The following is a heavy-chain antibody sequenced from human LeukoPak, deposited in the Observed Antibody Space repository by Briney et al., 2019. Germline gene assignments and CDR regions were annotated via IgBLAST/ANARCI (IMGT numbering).Heavy chain of an antibody. Sequence: ASVKVSCKASGYTFTSYGISWVRQAPGQGLEWMGWISAYNGNTNYAQKLQGRVTMTTDTSTSTAYMELRSLRSDDTAVYYCARDGEVAGTLCYYGMDVWGQGTTVTVSS. CDR3: ARDGEVAGTLCYYGMDV. J-gene: IGHJ6*02. V-gene: IGHV1-18*01. D-gene: IGHD6-19*01. CDR2: ISAYNGNT. CDR1: GYTFTSYG.